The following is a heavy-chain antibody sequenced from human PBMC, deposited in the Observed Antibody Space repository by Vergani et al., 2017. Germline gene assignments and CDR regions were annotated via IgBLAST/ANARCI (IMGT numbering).Heavy chain of an antibody. D-gene: IGHD5-18*01. CDR3: ARSQLWPDMDV. CDR2: ISSSSSYI. Sequence: EVQLLESGGDLVQPGGSLRLSCAASGFTFIMHAMSWVRQAPGKGLEWVSSISSSSSYIYYADSVKGRFTISRDNAKNSLYLQMNSLRAEDTAVYYCARSQLWPDMDVWGKGTTVTVSS. CDR1: GFTFIMHA. V-gene: IGHV3-21*01. J-gene: IGHJ6*03.